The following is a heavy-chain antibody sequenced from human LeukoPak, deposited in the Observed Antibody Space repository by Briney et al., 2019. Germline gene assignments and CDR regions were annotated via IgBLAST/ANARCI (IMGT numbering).Heavy chain of an antibody. J-gene: IGHJ6*03. D-gene: IGHD3-9*01. Sequence: GGSLRLSCAASGFTVSSNYMSWVRQAPGKGLEWVSIIYSGGSTFYADSVKGRFTISRDNSKNTLYLQMNSLRAENTAVYYCAKCILTGYYKGYMDVWGKGTTVTISS. CDR3: AKCILTGYYKGYMDV. CDR1: GFTVSSNY. V-gene: IGHV3-53*01. CDR2: IYSGGST.